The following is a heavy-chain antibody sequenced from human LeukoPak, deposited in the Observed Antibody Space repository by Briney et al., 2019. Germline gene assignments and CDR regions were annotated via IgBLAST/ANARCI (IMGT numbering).Heavy chain of an antibody. CDR3: ARDYADYVGYFFTDY. Sequence: GGSLRLSCAASGFTFNNYAMNWVRQAPGKGLEWVSSISGGGETTYYADSAKGRFTISRDNSQNTLYLQMNSRRAEDTAVYYCARDYADYVGYFFTDYWGQGTLVTVSS. CDR2: ISGGGETT. V-gene: IGHV3-23*01. CDR1: GFTFNNYA. J-gene: IGHJ4*02. D-gene: IGHD4-17*01.